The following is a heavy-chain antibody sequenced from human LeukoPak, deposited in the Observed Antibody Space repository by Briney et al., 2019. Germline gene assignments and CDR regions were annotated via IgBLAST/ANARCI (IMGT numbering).Heavy chain of an antibody. CDR3: ARVGTVTTAFYNWFDP. V-gene: IGHV4-34*01. D-gene: IGHD4-17*01. CDR1: GGSFSDYY. J-gene: IGHJ5*02. CDR2: INHSGNT. Sequence: PSETLSLTCAVYGGSFSDYYWSWIRQPRGKGLEWIGEINHSGNTNYNPSVKSRVIISIDTSKNQLSLNLRSVTAADTAIYYCARVGTVTTAFYNWFDPWGQGTLVTVSS.